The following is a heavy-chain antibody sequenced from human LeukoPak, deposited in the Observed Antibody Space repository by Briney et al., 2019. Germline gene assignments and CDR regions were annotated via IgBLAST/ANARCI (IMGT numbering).Heavy chain of an antibody. Sequence: GGSLRLSCAASGFTFDDYAMHWVRHAPGKGLEWVSLISGDGGSTYYADSVKGRFTISRDNSKNSLYLQMNSLRAEDTALYYCATHSGYDSGYFDLWGRGTLVTVSS. CDR1: GFTFDDYA. CDR3: ATHSGYDSGYFDL. CDR2: ISGDGGST. D-gene: IGHD5-12*01. J-gene: IGHJ2*01. V-gene: IGHV3-43*02.